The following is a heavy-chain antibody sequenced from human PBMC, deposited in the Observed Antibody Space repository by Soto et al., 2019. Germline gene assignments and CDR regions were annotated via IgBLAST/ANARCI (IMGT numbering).Heavy chain of an antibody. Sequence: LRLSCAASGFRFDDYAMHWVRQAPGKGLEWVSGISWSSGSIGYAASVKGRFTISRDNDGNSLLLQMNGLRSDDTALYYCARTTVTTGFYYGMDLWGQGIMVTVSS. CDR1: GFRFDDYA. CDR3: ARTTVTTGFYYGMDL. V-gene: IGHV3-9*01. D-gene: IGHD4-17*01. CDR2: ISWSSGSI. J-gene: IGHJ6*02.